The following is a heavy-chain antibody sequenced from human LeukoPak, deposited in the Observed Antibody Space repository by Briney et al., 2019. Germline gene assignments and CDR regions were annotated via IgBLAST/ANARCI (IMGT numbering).Heavy chain of an antibody. CDR3: ARETVVVPAAYLDY. J-gene: IGHJ4*02. Sequence: GGSLRPSCAGSGLDFSGHWMTWVRQAPEKGLEWVANINQDGSEKYYADSVKGRFTISRDNSKNTLYLQMNSLRAEDTAVYYCARETVVVPAAYLDYWGQGTLVTVSS. CDR2: INQDGSEK. CDR1: GLDFSGHW. V-gene: IGHV3-7*01. D-gene: IGHD2-2*01.